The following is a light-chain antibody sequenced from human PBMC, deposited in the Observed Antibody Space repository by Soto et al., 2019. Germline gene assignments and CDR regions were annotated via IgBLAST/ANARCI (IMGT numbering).Light chain of an antibody. J-gene: IGKJ2*01. Sequence: EIVMTQSPATLSVSPGERATLSCRASQSVSSNLAWYQQKPGQAPRLLIYGASTRATGIPARFSGSGSGTEFTLTLSSLQSEDFAVYYCQQYNKWPPYTFGQGPKLEIK. CDR1: QSVSSN. CDR2: GAS. CDR3: QQYNKWPPYT. V-gene: IGKV3-15*01.